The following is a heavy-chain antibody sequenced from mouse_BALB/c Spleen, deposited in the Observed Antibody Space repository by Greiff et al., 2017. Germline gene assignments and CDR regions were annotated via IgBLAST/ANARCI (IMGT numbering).Heavy chain of an antibody. D-gene: IGHD2-10*01. CDR2: ISYDGSN. J-gene: IGHJ1*01. V-gene: IGHV3-6*02. Sequence: EVKLQESGPGLVKPSQSLSLTCSVTGYSITSGYYWNWIRQFPGNKLEWMGYISYDGSNNYNPSLKNRISITRDTSKNQFFLKLNSVTTEDTATYYCAKSYYGNSWYFDVWGAGTTVTVSS. CDR1: GYSITSGYY. CDR3: AKSYYGNSWYFDV.